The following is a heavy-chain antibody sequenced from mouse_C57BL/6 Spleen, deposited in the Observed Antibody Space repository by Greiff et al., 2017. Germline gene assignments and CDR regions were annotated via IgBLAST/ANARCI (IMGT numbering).Heavy chain of an antibody. CDR1: GFTFSSYT. CDR2: ISGGGGNT. J-gene: IGHJ2*01. V-gene: IGHV5-9*01. CDR3: ARGVTPDY. D-gene: IGHD2-1*01. Sequence: EVQGVESGGGLVKPGGSLKLSCAASGFTFSSYTMSWVRQTPEKRLEWVATISGGGGNTYYPDSVKGRFTISRDNAKNTLYLQMSSLRSEDTALYYCARGVTPDYWGQGTTLTVSS.